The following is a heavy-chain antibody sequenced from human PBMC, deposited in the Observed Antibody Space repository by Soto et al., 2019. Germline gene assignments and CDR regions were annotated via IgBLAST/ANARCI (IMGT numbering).Heavy chain of an antibody. V-gene: IGHV1-18*01. CDR2: ISAYNGNT. CDR3: ARESLPYYYDRSGSGTFQH. J-gene: IGHJ1*01. Sequence: QVQLVQSGAEVKKPGASVKVSCKASGYTFTSYGISWVRQAPGQGLEWMGWISAYNGNTNYAQKLQGRVTMTTDTSTSTAYMELRSLRSDDTAVYYCARESLPYYYDRSGSGTFQHWGQGTLVTVSS. D-gene: IGHD3-22*01. CDR1: GYTFTSYG.